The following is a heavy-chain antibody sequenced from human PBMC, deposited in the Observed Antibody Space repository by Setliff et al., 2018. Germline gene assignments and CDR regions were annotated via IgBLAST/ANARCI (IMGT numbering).Heavy chain of an antibody. D-gene: IGHD6-19*01. CDR1: GYTFTSYG. CDR3: AREQWLDPPGYYYMDV. CDR2: ISTYNGDT. V-gene: IGHV1-18*01. J-gene: IGHJ6*03. Sequence: ASVKVSCKASGYTFTSYGISWVRQAPGQGLEWMGWISTYNGDTDYAQKLQDRLTTTTDTSTSTVYMELRSLRSDDTAVYYCAREQWLDPPGYYYMDVWAKGTTVTVSS.